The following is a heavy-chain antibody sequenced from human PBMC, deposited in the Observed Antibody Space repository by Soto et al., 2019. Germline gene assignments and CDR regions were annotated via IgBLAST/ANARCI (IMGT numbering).Heavy chain of an antibody. CDR1: VFTFSDYY. V-gene: IGHV3-11*06. Sequence: GGSLRLSCAASVFTFSDYYMSCIRHSPGKWLEWVSYISSSSSYTNYADSVKGRFTISRDNAKNSLYLQMNSLRAEDTAVYYCARVKRAMVRRVTSGGMHVWGQGTTVTVSS. D-gene: IGHD3-10*01. CDR2: ISSSSSYT. CDR3: ARVKRAMVRRVTSGGMHV. J-gene: IGHJ6*02.